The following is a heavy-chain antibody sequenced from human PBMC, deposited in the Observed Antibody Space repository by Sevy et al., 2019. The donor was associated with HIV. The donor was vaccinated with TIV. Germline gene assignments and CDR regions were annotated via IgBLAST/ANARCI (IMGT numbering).Heavy chain of an antibody. CDR2: IYYNGHI. J-gene: IGHJ4*02. D-gene: IGHD1-26*01. CDR3: AGENAWGRGYS. Sequence: SETLSLTCTVSGGSITSLYWNWIRQPPGKGLEWIANIYYNGHINYNPSLTSRVTLSLDTSKNQVYLRLSSVTAADTAMYYCAGENAWGRGYSWGQGTLVTVSS. CDR1: GGSITSLY. V-gene: IGHV4-59*08.